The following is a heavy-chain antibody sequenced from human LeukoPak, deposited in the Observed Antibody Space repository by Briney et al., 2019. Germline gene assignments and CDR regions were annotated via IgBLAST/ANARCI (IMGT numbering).Heavy chain of an antibody. D-gene: IGHD3-10*01. CDR1: GESITAYY. Sequence: SETLSLTCAVYGESITAYYWTWVRQPPGKRLEWIGEVRHSGSTNYNPSLKSRVTMSVDMSKNQFSLKLNSVTAADTAVYYCAGATATGTGRAFHYWAQGNLVPVSS. CDR2: VRHSGST. CDR3: AGATATGTGRAFHY. V-gene: IGHV4-34*01. J-gene: IGHJ4*02.